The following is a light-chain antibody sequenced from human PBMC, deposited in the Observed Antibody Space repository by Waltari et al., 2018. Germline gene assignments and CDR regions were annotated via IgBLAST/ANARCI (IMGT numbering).Light chain of an antibody. CDR1: SSDVGTYDL. CDR3: CSYAGSFRHVL. Sequence: QSALAQPASVSGSPGQSITISCSGSSSDVGTYDLVSWYQQHPDKAPKVIIYEVNKRPSVFSNRFSVSKSDNPASLTISGLQAEDEAHYYCCSYAGSFRHVLFGGGTKLTVL. V-gene: IGLV2-23*02. CDR2: EVN. J-gene: IGLJ2*01.